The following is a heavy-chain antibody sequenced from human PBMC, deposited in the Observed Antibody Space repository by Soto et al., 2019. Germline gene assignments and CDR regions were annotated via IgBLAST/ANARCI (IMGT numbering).Heavy chain of an antibody. D-gene: IGHD2-15*01. CDR3: ARVYCSGGSCYGIDY. V-gene: IGHV1-18*01. CDR2: GST. J-gene: IGHJ4*02. Sequence: ASVKVSARLLVTRFPAMVSAGCDRSLDKGLSGGSTSYAQKFQGRVTMTRDTSTSTVYMELSSLRSEDTAVYYCARVYCSGGSCYGIDYWGQGTLVTVSS. CDR1: VTRFPAMV.